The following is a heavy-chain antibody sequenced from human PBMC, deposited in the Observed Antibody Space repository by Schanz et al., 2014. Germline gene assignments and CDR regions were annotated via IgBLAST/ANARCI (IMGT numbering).Heavy chain of an antibody. V-gene: IGHV1-3*03. J-gene: IGHJ5*02. CDR2: INTASGNT. D-gene: IGHD3-22*01. Sequence: QVQLIQSGAEVKKPGASVKVSCKTSGYTFTDYPINWVRQAPGRRLEWMGWINTASGNTRYSEAFQGRVTMTRDTSTSTVYMELSSLRSEDTAVYYCAREGGRYDRGWFDPWGQGVRVIVSS. CDR3: AREGGRYDRGWFDP. CDR1: GYTFTDYP.